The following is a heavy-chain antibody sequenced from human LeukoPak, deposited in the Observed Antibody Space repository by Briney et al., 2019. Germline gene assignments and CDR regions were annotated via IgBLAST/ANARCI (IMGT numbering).Heavy chain of an antibody. CDR3: AREVMGTTSEYDF. V-gene: IGHV3-48*03. CDR1: GFTFSSHE. J-gene: IGHJ4*02. D-gene: IGHD1-26*01. CDR2: ITSSGSTI. Sequence: QPGGSLRLSCEASGFTFSSHEMNWVRQAPGKGLEWVSYITSSGSTIYYADSVRGRFTISRDNAKNSLYLQMNSLRAEDTAVYYCAREVMGTTSEYDFWGQGTLVTVSS.